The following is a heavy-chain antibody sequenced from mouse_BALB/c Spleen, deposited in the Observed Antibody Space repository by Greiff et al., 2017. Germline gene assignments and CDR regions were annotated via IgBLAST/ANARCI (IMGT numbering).Heavy chain of an antibody. J-gene: IGHJ3*01. D-gene: IGHD1-1*02. V-gene: IGHV8-11*01. Sequence: QVTLKVSGPGILQPSQTLSLTCSFSGFSLSTYGIGVGWIRQPSGKGLEWLAHIWWNDNKYYNTALKSRPTISKDTSNNRVFLKIASVDTADTATYYCARIGGGNVFAYWGQGTLVTVSA. CDR3: ARIGGGNVFAY. CDR2: IWWNDNK. CDR1: GFSLSTYGIG.